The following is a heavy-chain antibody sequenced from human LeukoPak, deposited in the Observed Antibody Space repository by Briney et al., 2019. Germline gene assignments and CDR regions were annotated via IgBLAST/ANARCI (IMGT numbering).Heavy chain of an antibody. CDR3: ARSGVYDYFYYYMDV. CDR1: GYSFTSYW. Sequence: GESLKISCKGSGYSFTSYWIGWVRQMPGKGLEWMEIIFPGDSNTRYSPSFQGQVTISADKSISTAYLQWSSLKASDTAVYYCARSGVYDYFYYYMDVWGKGTTVTVSS. CDR2: IFPGDSNT. V-gene: IGHV5-51*01. J-gene: IGHJ6*03. D-gene: IGHD5/OR15-5a*01.